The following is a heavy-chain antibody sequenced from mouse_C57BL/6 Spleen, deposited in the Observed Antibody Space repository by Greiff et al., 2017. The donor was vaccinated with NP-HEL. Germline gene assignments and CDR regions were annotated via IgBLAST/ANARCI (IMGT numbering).Heavy chain of an antibody. D-gene: IGHD2-5*01. V-gene: IGHV3-6*01. Sequence: EVKLQESGPGLVKPSQSLSLTCSVTGYSITSGYYWNWIRQFPGNKLEWMGYISYDGSNNNPSLKNRISITRDTSKNQFFLKLNSVTTEDTATDYCAREAYSNPAWFAYWGQGTLVTVSA. J-gene: IGHJ3*01. CDR1: GYSITSGYY. CDR2: ISYDGSN. CDR3: AREAYSNPAWFAY.